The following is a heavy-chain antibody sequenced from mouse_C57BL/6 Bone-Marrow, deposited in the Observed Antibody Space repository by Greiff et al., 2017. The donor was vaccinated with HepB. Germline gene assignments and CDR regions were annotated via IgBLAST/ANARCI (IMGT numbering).Heavy chain of an antibody. CDR2: IDPEDGET. CDR1: GFNIKDYY. J-gene: IGHJ1*03. Sequence: EVMLVESGAELVKPGASVKLSCTASGFNIKDYYMHWVKQRTEQGLEWIGRIDPEDGETKYAPKFQGKATITADTSSNTAYLQLSSLTSEDTAVYYCASTVVANWYFDVWGTGTTVTVSS. D-gene: IGHD1-1*01. V-gene: IGHV14-2*01. CDR3: ASTVVANWYFDV.